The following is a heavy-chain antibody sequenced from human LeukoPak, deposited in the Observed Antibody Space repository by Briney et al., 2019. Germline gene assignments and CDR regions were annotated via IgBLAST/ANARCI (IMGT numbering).Heavy chain of an antibody. CDR2: ISWNSGSI. J-gene: IGHJ4*02. CDR1: GLTFDDYA. CDR3: AKDPYDILTGVDY. Sequence: GGSLRLSCAASGLTFDDYAMHWVLQAPAKGLEWVSGISWNSGSIGYADSVKGRFTISRDNAKNSLYLQMNSLRAEDMALYYCAKDPYDILTGVDYWGQGTLVTVSS. V-gene: IGHV3-9*03. D-gene: IGHD3-9*01.